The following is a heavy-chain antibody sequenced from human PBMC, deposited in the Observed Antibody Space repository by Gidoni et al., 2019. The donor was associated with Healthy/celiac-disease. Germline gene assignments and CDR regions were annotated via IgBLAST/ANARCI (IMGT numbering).Heavy chain of an antibody. D-gene: IGHD5-12*01. V-gene: IGHV3-21*01. CDR3: ARARQMATIFDY. CDR2: ISSSSSYI. Sequence: EVQLVESGGGLVKPGGSLRLSCAASGFTFSSYSMNWVRQAPGKGLEWVSSISSSSSYIYYADSVKGRFTISRDNAKNSLYLQMNSLRAEDTAVYYCARARQMATIFDYWGQGTLVTVSS. CDR1: GFTFSSYS. J-gene: IGHJ4*02.